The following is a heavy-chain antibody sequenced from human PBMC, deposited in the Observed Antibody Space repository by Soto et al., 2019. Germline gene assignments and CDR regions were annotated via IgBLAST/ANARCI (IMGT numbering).Heavy chain of an antibody. CDR1: GFSFSSYA. V-gene: IGHV3-23*01. CDR2: IIGSGDRT. Sequence: SLRLSCEAPGFSFSSYAMSWVRQAPGRGLEWVSVIIGSGDRTVYADSVMGRFTISRDHSKQTVYLQMNSLRVEDTAVYYCTKEDLGAHYYSISAHDYWGQGSLVTVTS. J-gene: IGHJ4*02. CDR3: TKEDLGAHYYSISAHDY. D-gene: IGHD2-21*02.